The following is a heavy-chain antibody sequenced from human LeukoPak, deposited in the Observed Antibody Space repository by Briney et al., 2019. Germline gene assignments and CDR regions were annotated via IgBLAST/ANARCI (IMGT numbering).Heavy chain of an antibody. CDR1: GGTFSSYA. CDR2: MNPNSGNT. V-gene: IGHV1-8*02. CDR3: ARAHGVYFDY. D-gene: IGHD3-10*01. J-gene: IGHJ4*02. Sequence: GASVKVSCKASGGTFSSYAISWVRQATGQGLEWMGWMNPNSGNTGYAQKFQGRVTMTRNTSISTAYMELSSLRSEDTAVYYCARAHGVYFDYWGQGTLVTVSS.